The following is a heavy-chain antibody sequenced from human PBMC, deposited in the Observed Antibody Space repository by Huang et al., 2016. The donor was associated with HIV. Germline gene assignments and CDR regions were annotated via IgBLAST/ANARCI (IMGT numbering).Heavy chain of an antibody. CDR2: GNPSGGGA. J-gene: IGHJ5*01. V-gene: IGHV1-46*03. CDR1: GFSILIYY. CDR3: AREGITPSGTEVSGFDF. Sequence: QVQLVQSGAEVKKPGASVTISCKASGFSILIYYIHWVRQAPGQGLEWMGIGNPSGGGADYEQKFKGRVTMTRDTATRTRYMELSSLRSEDTAVYYCAREGITPSGTEVSGFDFWGQGTPVSVSS. D-gene: IGHD6-13*01.